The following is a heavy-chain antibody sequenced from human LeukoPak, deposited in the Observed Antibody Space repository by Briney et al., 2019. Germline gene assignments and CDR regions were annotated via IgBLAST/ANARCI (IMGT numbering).Heavy chain of an antibody. D-gene: IGHD4-23*01. J-gene: IGHJ6*03. CDR3: ARVRGGNSYYYYYMDV. Sequence: VASVKVSCKASGYTFTGYYMHWVRQAPGQGLEWMGWINPNSGGTNYAQKFHGRVTMTRDTSISTAYMELSRLRSDDTAVYYCARVRGGNSYYYYYMDVWGKGTTVTVSS. CDR2: INPNSGGT. V-gene: IGHV1-2*02. CDR1: GYTFTGYY.